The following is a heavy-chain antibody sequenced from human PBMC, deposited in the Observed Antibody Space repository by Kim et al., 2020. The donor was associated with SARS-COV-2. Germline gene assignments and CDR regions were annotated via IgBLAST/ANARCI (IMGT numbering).Heavy chain of an antibody. J-gene: IGHJ4*02. V-gene: IGHV3-53*01. CDR2: IYSGGST. D-gene: IGHD3-22*01. Sequence: GGSLRLSCAASGFTVSSNYMSWVRQAPGKGLEWVSVIYSGGSTYYADSVKGRFTISRDNSKNTLYLQMNSLRAEDTAVYYCARDTPDSSGYPFDYWGQGTLVTVSS. CDR1: GFTVSSNY. CDR3: ARDTPDSSGYPFDY.